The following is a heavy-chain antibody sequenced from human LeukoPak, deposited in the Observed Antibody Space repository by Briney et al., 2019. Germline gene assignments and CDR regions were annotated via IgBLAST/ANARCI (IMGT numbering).Heavy chain of an antibody. CDR2: ISGNGGGT. CDR1: GFNFSNYA. D-gene: IGHD3-22*01. V-gene: IGHV3-23*01. Sequence: PGGSLRLPCAPSGFNFSNYAMSWLRQAPGKELPWVSSISGNGGGTYYADSVKGRFTISRDNSKDTLYLQMKSLRAEDTAVYYCAKGTKVIVVDNYFDYWGQGTLVTVSS. J-gene: IGHJ4*02. CDR3: AKGTKVIVVDNYFDY.